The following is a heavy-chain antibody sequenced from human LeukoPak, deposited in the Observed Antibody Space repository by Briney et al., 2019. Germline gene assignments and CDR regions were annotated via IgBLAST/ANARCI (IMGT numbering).Heavy chain of an antibody. CDR2: IKQDGSEK. J-gene: IGHJ5*02. CDR1: GFTFSSYW. V-gene: IGHV3-7*01. D-gene: IGHD4-17*01. Sequence: GGSLRLSCADSGFTFSSYWMSWVRQAPGKGLEWVANIKQDGSEKYYVDSVKGRFTISRDNAKNSLYLQMNSLRAEDTAVYYCARDLGTTVTTNWFDPWGQGTLVTVSS. CDR3: ARDLGTTVTTNWFDP.